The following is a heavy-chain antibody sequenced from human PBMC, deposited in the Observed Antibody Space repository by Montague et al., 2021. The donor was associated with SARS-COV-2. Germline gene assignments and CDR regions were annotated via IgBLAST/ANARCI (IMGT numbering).Heavy chain of an antibody. CDR1: GASISSGASY. CDR3: ARLAGLHTYFAFDV. CDR2: LFVSGRT. J-gene: IGHJ3*01. D-gene: IGHD6-19*01. V-gene: IGHV4-61*02. Sequence: TLSLTCSVSGASISSGASYWSWIRQPAGKGLEWIGRLFVSGRTSYNPSLKSRVTMSVDASENHFSLKVTSVTVADTAVYYCARLAGLHTYFAFDVWGQGTTVAVS.